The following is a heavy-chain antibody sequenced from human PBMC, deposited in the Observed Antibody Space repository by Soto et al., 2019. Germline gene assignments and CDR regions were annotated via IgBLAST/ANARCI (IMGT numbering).Heavy chain of an antibody. D-gene: IGHD3-3*01. CDR3: AKDGNVLRFLEWLSHLDY. CDR2: ISYDESNK. CDR1: GFTFKNYA. J-gene: IGHJ4*02. Sequence: QVQLVESGGGVVQPGGSLRLSCAASGFTFKNYAMHWVRQSPGKGLEWVAVISYDESNKYYADSVKGRFTISRDNSKSTLSLEMNSLRPDDTAVYYCAKDGNVLRFLEWLSHLDYWGQGTLVTVSS. V-gene: IGHV3-30*18.